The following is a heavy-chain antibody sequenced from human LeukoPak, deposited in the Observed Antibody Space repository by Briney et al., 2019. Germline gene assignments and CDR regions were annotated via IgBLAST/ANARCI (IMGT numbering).Heavy chain of an antibody. CDR1: GYTFTGYY. D-gene: IGHD4-17*01. J-gene: IGHJ6*03. CDR3: ARVEPTVTLYYYYYMDV. V-gene: IGHV1-2*02. CDR2: INPNSGDT. Sequence: ASVKVSCKASGYTFTGYYMHWVRQAPGQGLEWMGWINPNSGDTNYAQKFQGRVTMTRDTSISTAYMELSRLRSDDTALYYCARVEPTVTLYYYYYMDVSGKRTTVTMSS.